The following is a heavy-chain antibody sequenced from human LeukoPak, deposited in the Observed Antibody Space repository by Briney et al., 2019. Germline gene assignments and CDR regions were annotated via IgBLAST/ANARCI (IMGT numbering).Heavy chain of an antibody. CDR2: ISAQNGNT. D-gene: IGHD4-17*01. CDR1: GYKFNRFG. Sequence: ASVKASCKPSGYKFNRFGISWVRQSPGHRLEWMGWISAQNGNTNYAEKLRGRVTMSTDTFTSTAYIEVRNLRSDDTAMYYCARDVVHTVTTLDYWGQGTLVTVSS. J-gene: IGHJ4*02. CDR3: ARDVVHTVTTLDY. V-gene: IGHV1-18*01.